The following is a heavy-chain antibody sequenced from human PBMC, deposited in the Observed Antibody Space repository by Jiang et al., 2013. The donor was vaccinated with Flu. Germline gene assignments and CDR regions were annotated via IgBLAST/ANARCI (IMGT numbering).Heavy chain of an antibody. Sequence: VQLLESGGGVVQPGRSLRLSCAASGFTFSSYGMHWVRQAPGKGLEWVAVISDDGSNKYYADSVKGRFTISRDNSKKTLYLQMNSLRDEDTAMYHCAKDSISYSSSFDYWGQGTLVTVSS. V-gene: IGHV3-30*18. CDR3: AKDSISYSSSFDY. CDR1: GFTFSSYG. D-gene: IGHD6-6*01. CDR2: ISDDGSNK. J-gene: IGHJ4*02.